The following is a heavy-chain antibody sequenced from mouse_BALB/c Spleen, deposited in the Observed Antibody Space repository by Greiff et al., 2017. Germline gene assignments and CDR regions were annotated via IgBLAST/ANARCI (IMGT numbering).Heavy chain of an antibody. J-gene: IGHJ2*01. CDR1: GFTFSSYA. CDR3: ARGQNLYYFDY. V-gene: IGHV5-6-5*01. Sequence: EVKLVESGGGLVKPGGSLKLSCAASGFTFSSYAMSWVRQTPEKRLEWVASISSGGSTYYPDSVKGRFTISRDNARNILYLQMSSLRSEDTAMYYCARGQNLYYFDYWGQGTTLTVSS. CDR2: ISSGGST.